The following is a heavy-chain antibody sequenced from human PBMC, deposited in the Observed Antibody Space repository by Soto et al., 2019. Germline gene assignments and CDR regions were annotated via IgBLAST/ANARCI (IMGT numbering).Heavy chain of an antibody. CDR3: AAYYGSGSYLNSDS. CDR1: GGSISSGGYY. Sequence: SETLSLTCTVSGGSISSGGYYWSWIRQHPGKGLEWIGYIYYSGSTYYNPSLKSRVTISVDTSKNQFSLKLSSVTAADTAVYYCAAYYGSGSYLNSDSWGQGTLVTVSS. D-gene: IGHD3-10*01. V-gene: IGHV4-31*03. CDR2: IYYSGST. J-gene: IGHJ4*02.